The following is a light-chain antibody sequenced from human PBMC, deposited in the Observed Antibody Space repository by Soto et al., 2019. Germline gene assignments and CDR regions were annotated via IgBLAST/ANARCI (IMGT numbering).Light chain of an antibody. Sequence: QLVLTQPPSVSGAPGQRVTISCTGSSSNIGAGYDVHWYQQLPGTAPKLLIYGNSNRPSGVPDRFSGSKSGTSASLAITGLQAEDEADYYRQSYDSSFYVFGTGTQLTVL. V-gene: IGLV1-40*01. J-gene: IGLJ1*01. CDR2: GNS. CDR3: QSYDSSFYV. CDR1: SSNIGAGYD.